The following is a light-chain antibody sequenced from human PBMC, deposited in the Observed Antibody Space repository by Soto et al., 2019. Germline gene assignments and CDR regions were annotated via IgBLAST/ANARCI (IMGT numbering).Light chain of an antibody. J-gene: IGLJ1*01. CDR3: SSYTSRNTYV. CDR1: NSDVGGYNY. V-gene: IGLV2-14*01. CDR2: DVS. Sequence: QSALTQPASVSGSPGQSFTISCTGTNSDVGGYNYVSWYQQHPGKAPKLMIYDVSNRPSGVSDRFSGSKSGNTASLTISGLQAEDEADYHCSSYTSRNTYVFGTGTKLTVL.